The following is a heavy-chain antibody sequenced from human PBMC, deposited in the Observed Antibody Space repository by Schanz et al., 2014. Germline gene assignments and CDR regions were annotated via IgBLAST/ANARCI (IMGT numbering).Heavy chain of an antibody. V-gene: IGHV3-23*01. J-gene: IGHJ4*02. CDR1: GFNFSDYA. CDR2: ISGGGGTT. CDR3: PADLWFGAVWGVW. Sequence: EVHLLESGGGLVPPGGSLRLSCAASGFNFSDYAMCWVRQAPGKGLEWVSAISGGGGTTYYTDSVKGRFTIARDNSKSTFILQMNTLRAEDPPVYSCPADLWFGAVWGVWWGQGTLVTVSS. D-gene: IGHD3-10*01.